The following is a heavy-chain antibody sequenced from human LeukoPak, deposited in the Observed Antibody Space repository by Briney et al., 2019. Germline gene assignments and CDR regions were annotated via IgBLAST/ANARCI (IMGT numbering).Heavy chain of an antibody. J-gene: IGHJ4*02. D-gene: IGHD4-11*01. CDR1: GYTFTGYY. CDR3: ARGDYTKPHY. Sequence: ASVKVSCKASGYTFTGYYMHWVRQAPGQGLEWMGWMNPNSGNTGYAQKFQGRVTMTRNTSISTAYMELSSLRSEDTAVYYCARGDYTKPHYWGQGTLVTVSS. V-gene: IGHV1-8*02. CDR2: MNPNSGNT.